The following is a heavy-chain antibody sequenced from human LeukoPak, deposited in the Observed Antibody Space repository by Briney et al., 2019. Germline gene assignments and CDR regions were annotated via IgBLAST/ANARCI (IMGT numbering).Heavy chain of an antibody. CDR1: GNSFKSYW. J-gene: IGHJ4*02. V-gene: IGHV5-51*01. CDR2: IYPGDSDT. CDR3: TIQGYDFWSGTYDY. Sequence: PGESLKIFCKGSGNSFKSYWNGWVRQVPGKGLEWVRIIYPGDSDTRYSPSFQGQVTISADKSISTAYLQWSSLKASDTAMYYFTIQGYDFWSGTYDYWGQGTLGTVSS. D-gene: IGHD3-3*01.